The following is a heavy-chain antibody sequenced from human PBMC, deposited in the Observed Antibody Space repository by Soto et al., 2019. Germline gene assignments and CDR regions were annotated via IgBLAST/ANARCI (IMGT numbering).Heavy chain of an antibody. Sequence: ASVKVSCKASGYTFTRHWMHWVRQAPGQGLEWMGIINPSDDTTAYAQKFQGRVTVTRDTSTSTVYMELSSLRSEDTAIYYCARDRCSGTTCHFFDYWGQGTPVTVSS. V-gene: IGHV1-46*01. D-gene: IGHD2-2*01. J-gene: IGHJ4*02. CDR3: ARDRCSGTTCHFFDY. CDR2: INPSDDTT. CDR1: GYTFTRHW.